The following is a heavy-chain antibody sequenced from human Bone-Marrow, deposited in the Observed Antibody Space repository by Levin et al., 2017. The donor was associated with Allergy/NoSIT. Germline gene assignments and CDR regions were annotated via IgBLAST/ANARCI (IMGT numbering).Heavy chain of an antibody. D-gene: IGHD5-12*01. CDR3: ARDLGGYSGYEYYYYGMDV. J-gene: IGHJ6*02. Sequence: PSETLSLTCAVSGGSISSSNWWSWVRQPPGKGLEWIGEIYHSGSTNYNPSLKSRVTISVDKSKNQFSLKLSSVTAADTAVYYCARDLGGYSGYEYYYYGMDVWGQGTTVTVSS. CDR2: IYHSGST. V-gene: IGHV4-4*02. CDR1: GGSISSSNW.